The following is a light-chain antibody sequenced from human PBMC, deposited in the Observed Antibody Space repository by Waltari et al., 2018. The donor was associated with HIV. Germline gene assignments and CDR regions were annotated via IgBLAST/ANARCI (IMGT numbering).Light chain of an antibody. CDR1: SSDVAGYNY. CDR2: EVS. J-gene: IGLJ1*01. Sequence: QSALTQPASVSGSPGQSITISCTGTSSDVAGYNYVSWYQQHPGKAPKLLIYEVSSRPSWVSNLFSGAKSGNTASLTISGLQAEDEADYYCNSYTSSTTRVFGTGTKVTVL. CDR3: NSYTSSTTRV. V-gene: IGLV2-14*01.